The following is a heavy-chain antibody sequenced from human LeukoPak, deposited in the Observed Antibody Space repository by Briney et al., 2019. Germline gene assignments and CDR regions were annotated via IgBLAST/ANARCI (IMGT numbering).Heavy chain of an antibody. V-gene: IGHV1-2*02. CDR3: TREARVGNWFDP. CDR2: INPDNGGT. J-gene: IGHJ5*02. D-gene: IGHD2-2*01. Sequence: ASVKVSCKASGYTFTDYYIHWVRQAPGQGLEWMGWINPDNGGTNYAQKFQGRVTMTRDTSIRTVYMDLSRLRSDDTAVFYCTREARVGNWFDPWGQGTQVTVSS. CDR1: GYTFTDYY.